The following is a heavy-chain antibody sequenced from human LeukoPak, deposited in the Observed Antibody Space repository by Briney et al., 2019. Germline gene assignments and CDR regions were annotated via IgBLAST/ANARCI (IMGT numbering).Heavy chain of an antibody. Sequence: PGGSLRLSCAASGFTFSSYAMSWVRQAPGKGLEWVSAISGSGGSTYYADSVKGRFTISRDNSKNTLYLQMNSLRAEDTAVYYCAKAGYCSSTSCSYYYYGMDVWGQGTTGTVSS. D-gene: IGHD2-2*03. V-gene: IGHV3-23*01. CDR1: GFTFSSYA. J-gene: IGHJ6*02. CDR2: ISGSGGST. CDR3: AKAGYCSSTSCSYYYYGMDV.